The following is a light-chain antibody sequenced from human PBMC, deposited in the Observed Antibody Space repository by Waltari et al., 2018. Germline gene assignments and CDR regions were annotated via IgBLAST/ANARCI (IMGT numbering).Light chain of an antibody. J-gene: IGLJ1*01. V-gene: IGLV2-14*01. CDR1: SNDVGGYKY. CDR3: SSYTSSNTYV. Sequence: QSALTQPASVSGSPGQSITISCTGTSNDVGGYKYVSWYQQQPGEAPKPIIYEVSNRPSGVSNRFSGSKSGSTASLTISGLRAEDEADYYCSSYTSSNTYVFGTGTRVAVL. CDR2: EVS.